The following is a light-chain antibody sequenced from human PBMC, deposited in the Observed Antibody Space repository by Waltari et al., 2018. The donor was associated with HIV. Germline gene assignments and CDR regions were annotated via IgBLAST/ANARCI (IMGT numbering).Light chain of an antibody. V-gene: IGKV1-39*01. CDR2: AAS. CDR3: QQTYITPSA. Sequence: DIQMTQSPSSLSASLGDRVTITCRANQSIGNYLNWHQQKLGRAPKLLIYAASNLQTGVPSRFSARGSGTAFALTISSLQPEDFATYHCQQTYITPSAFGPGTKLDI. CDR1: QSIGNY. J-gene: IGKJ2*01.